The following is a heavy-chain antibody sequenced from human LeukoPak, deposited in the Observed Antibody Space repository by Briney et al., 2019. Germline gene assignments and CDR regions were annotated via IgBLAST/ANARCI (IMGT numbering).Heavy chain of an antibody. CDR1: GFTFSSYS. Sequence: GGSLRLSCAASGFTFSSYSMNWVRQAPGKGLEWVALLFASGKTYYADSVKGRFTISGDPSKSTLHLQMNSLRFEDTALYFCAGSVYSQPDQWGQGTQVAVSS. V-gene: IGHV3-53*01. CDR2: LFASGKT. CDR3: AGSVYSQPDQ. D-gene: IGHD4-11*01. J-gene: IGHJ4*02.